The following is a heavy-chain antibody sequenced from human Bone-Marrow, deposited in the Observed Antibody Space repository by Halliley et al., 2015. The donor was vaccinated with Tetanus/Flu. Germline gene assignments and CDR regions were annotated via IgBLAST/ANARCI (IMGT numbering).Heavy chain of an antibody. CDR2: IYPGDSDT. Sequence: VQLVQSGAEVKKPGESLKISCKGSGYKFTNNWIGWVRQMPGKGLEWMGIIYPGDSDTRYSPSFQGQVTISADKSINTTYLHWSRLKTSDTGIYFCARQSDNGSDSSYYVLDVWGQGTTVTVSS. CDR1: GYKFTNNW. D-gene: IGHD1-20*01. V-gene: IGHV5-51*01. CDR3: ARQSDNGSDSSYYVLDV. J-gene: IGHJ6*02.